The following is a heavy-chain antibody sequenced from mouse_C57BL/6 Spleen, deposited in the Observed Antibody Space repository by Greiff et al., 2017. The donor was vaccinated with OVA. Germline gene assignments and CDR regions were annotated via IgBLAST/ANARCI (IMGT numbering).Heavy chain of an antibody. CDR3: ARGLTGYYAMDY. Sequence: QVQLQQSGAELVRPGASVKLSCKASGYTFTDYYINWVKQRPGQGLEWIARIYPGSGNTYYNEKFKGKATLTADKSSSTAYMQLSSLTSEDSAVYFCARGLTGYYAMDYWGQGTSVTVSS. D-gene: IGHD1-1*01. V-gene: IGHV1-76*01. J-gene: IGHJ4*01. CDR1: GYTFTDYY. CDR2: IYPGSGNT.